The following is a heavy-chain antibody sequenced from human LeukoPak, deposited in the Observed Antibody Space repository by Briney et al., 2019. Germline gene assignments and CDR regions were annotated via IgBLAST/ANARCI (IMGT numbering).Heavy chain of an antibody. CDR3: ARPRGSGYYRYDY. J-gene: IGHJ4*02. Sequence: GGSLRLSCAASGFTVSSNYMSWVRQAPGKGLEWVSVIYSGGSTYYADSVKGRFTISRDNSKNTLYLQMNSLRAEDTAVYYCARPRGSGYYRYDYWGQGTLVTVSS. CDR1: GFTVSSNY. D-gene: IGHD3-22*01. V-gene: IGHV3-66*04. CDR2: IYSGGST.